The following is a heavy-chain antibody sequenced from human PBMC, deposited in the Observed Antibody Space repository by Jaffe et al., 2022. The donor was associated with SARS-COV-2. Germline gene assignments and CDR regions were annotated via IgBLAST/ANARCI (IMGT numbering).Heavy chain of an antibody. CDR1: GFTFSSYG. Sequence: QVQLVESGGGVVQPGRSLRLSCAASGFTFSSYGMHWVRQAPGKGLEWVAVISYDGSNKYYADSVKGRFTISRDNSKNTLYLQMNSLRAEDTAVYYCAKDSNLRITIFGVVIDHYYYYGMDVWGQGTTVTVSS. V-gene: IGHV3-30*18. CDR2: ISYDGSNK. CDR3: AKDSNLRITIFGVVIDHYYYYGMDV. J-gene: IGHJ6*02. D-gene: IGHD3-3*01.